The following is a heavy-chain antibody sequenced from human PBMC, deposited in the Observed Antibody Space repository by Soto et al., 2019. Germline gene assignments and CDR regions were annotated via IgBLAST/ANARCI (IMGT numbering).Heavy chain of an antibody. CDR2: MNPNSGNT. Sequence: QVQLVQSGAEVKKPGASVKVSCKASGYTFTSYDINWVRQATGQGLEWMGWMNPNSGNTGYAQKFQGRVTWTRNTTISTAEMELSSRGSEDAAVYYGAGHHGGYSSSWYDYYYCCMDVWGQGTTVSVSS. V-gene: IGHV1-8*01. CDR1: GYTFTSYD. CDR3: AGHHGGYSSSWYDYYYCCMDV. J-gene: IGHJ6*02. D-gene: IGHD6-13*01.